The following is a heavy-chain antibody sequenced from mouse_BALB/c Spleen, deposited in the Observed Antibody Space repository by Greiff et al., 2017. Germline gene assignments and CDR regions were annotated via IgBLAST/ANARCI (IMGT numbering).Heavy chain of an antibody. CDR1: GYTFTSYW. V-gene: IGHV1-69*02. J-gene: IGHJ4*01. CDR3: ARDDYGSSSYCAMDY. CDR2: IDPSDSYT. D-gene: IGHD1-1*01. Sequence: QVQLQQPGAELVKPGASVKLSCKASGYTFTSYWMHWVKQRPGQGLELIGEIDPSDSYTNYNQKFKGKATLTVDKSSSTAYMQLSSLTSEDSAVYYCARDDYGSSSYCAMDYWGQGTSVTVSS.